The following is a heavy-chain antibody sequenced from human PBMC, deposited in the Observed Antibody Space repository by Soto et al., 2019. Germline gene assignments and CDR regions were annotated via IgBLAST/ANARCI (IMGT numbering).Heavy chain of an antibody. V-gene: IGHV3-21*01. J-gene: IGHJ4*02. CDR1: GFTFTTYS. D-gene: IGHD2-2*01. CDR2: ISGIGSSI. Sequence: EVHLVESGGGLVTPGGSLRLSCAVSGFTFTTYSMNWVRQAPGKGLEWVSSISGIGSSIYYADSVKGRFTISRDNAKNSLYLQMDSLRAEDTAVYYCARDGLRCSTTNCYFDYWGQGTLVTVSS. CDR3: ARDGLRCSTTNCYFDY.